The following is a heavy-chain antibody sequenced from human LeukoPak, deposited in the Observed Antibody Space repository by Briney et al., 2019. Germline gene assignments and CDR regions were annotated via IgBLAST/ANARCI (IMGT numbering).Heavy chain of an antibody. D-gene: IGHD6-6*01. CDR1: GFTFSAYA. CDR3: VKDGGSSGHYYMDV. CDR2: ITGSGGNT. Sequence: GGSLILSCVASGFTFSAYAMSWVRQVPGKGLEWVSTITGSGGNTYYADSVKGPFTISRDNSKNTLYLQMNSLRVEDTAVYYCVKDGGSSGHYYMDVWGKGTTVTVSS. J-gene: IGHJ6*03. V-gene: IGHV3-23*01.